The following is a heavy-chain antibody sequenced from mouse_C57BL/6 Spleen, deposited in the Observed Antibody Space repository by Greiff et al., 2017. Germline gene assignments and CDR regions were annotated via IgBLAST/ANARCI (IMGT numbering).Heavy chain of an antibody. J-gene: IGHJ2*01. Sequence: QVQLQQSGPELVKPGASVKISCTASGYAFSSSWLNWVKQRPGKGLEWIGRIYPGDGAPNYNGKFQGKATLTADKSSSTAYMQLSSLTSEDSAVYFCASSYDYGSSDRDYWGQGTTLTVSS. V-gene: IGHV1-82*01. CDR1: GYAFSSSW. D-gene: IGHD1-1*01. CDR3: ASSYDYGSSDRDY. CDR2: IYPGDGAP.